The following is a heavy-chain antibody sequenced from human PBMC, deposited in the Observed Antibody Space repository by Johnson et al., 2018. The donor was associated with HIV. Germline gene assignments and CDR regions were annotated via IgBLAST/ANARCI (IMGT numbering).Heavy chain of an antibody. CDR3: AKDIGDGYNRWGAFDF. V-gene: IGHV3-23*04. Sequence: VQLVESGGGLVQPGGSLRLSCAASGFTFSSYAMSWVRQAPGKGLEWVSAISGSGGSTYYADSAKGRFTISRDNSKNTLFLQMSSLRAEDAAVYYCAKDIGDGYNRWGAFDFWGQGTMVTVSS. CDR1: GFTFSSYA. D-gene: IGHD5-24*01. J-gene: IGHJ3*01. CDR2: ISGSGGST.